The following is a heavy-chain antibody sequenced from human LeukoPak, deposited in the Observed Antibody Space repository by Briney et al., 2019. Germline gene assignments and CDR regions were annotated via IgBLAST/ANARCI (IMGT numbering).Heavy chain of an antibody. CDR3: AKPRGVVPASFFDY. D-gene: IGHD2-2*01. Sequence: GGSLRLSCAASGFTFSSYSMNWVRQAPGKGLEWVSSISSSSGYIFYADSVKGRFTISRDNAKNTLYLQMNSLRAEDTAVYYCAKPRGVVPASFFDYWGQGTLVTVSS. CDR2: ISSSSGYI. CDR1: GFTFSSYS. V-gene: IGHV3-21*01. J-gene: IGHJ4*02.